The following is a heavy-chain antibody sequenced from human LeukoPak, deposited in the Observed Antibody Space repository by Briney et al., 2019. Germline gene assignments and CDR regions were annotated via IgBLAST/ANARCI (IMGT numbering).Heavy chain of an antibody. CDR3: ARAYTGYSSGWTFDY. CDR1: GFTFSSYS. CDR2: ISSSSSTI. D-gene: IGHD6-19*01. J-gene: IGHJ4*02. V-gene: IGHV3-48*01. Sequence: GGSLRLSCAASGFTFSSYSMNWVRQAPGKGPEWVSYISSSSSTIYYADSVKGRFTISRDNAKNSLYLQKNSLRAEDTAVYYCARAYTGYSSGWTFDYWGQGTLVTVSS.